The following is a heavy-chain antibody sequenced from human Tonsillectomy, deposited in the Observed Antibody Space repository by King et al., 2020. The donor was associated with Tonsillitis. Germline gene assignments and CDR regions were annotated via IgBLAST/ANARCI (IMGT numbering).Heavy chain of an antibody. Sequence: VQLVESGGGLVQPGGSLRLSCAASGFSFSSYWMTWVRQAPGKGLEWVANMRGDGTVKSSADSLKGRFTISRDNAKNSLYLQMNSLRAEDTAMYYCTRDRNYCDRDICLDVFDIWGQGTMVTVSS. CDR1: GFSFSSYW. CDR3: TRDRNYCDRDICLDVFDI. D-gene: IGHD3-22*01. J-gene: IGHJ3*02. CDR2: MRGDGTVK. V-gene: IGHV3-7*01.